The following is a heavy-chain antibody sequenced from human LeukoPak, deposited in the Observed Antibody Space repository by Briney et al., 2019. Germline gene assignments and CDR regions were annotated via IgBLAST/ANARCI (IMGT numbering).Heavy chain of an antibody. CDR3: ATVGPLMAYAIRGRAFDI. CDR2: FDPEDGET. J-gene: IGHJ3*02. V-gene: IGHV1-24*01. D-gene: IGHD2-8*01. Sequence: GASVKVSCKVSGYTLTELSMHWVRQAPGKGLEWMGGFDPEDGETIYAQKFQGRVTMTEDTSTDTAYMELSSLRSEDTAVYNCATVGPLMAYAIRGRAFDIWGQGTMVTVSS. CDR1: GYTLTELS.